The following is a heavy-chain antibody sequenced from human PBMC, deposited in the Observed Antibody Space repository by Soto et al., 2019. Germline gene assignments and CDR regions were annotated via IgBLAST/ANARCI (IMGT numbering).Heavy chain of an antibody. CDR2: ISSSSSYI. CDR1: GFTFSSYS. V-gene: IGHV3-21*01. J-gene: IGHJ4*02. D-gene: IGHD5-12*01. Sequence: EVQLVESGGGLVKPGGSLRLSCAASGFTFSSYSMNWVPQAPGEGLEWGSSISSSSSYIYYADSVKGRFTISRDNAKNSLYLQMNSLRAEDTAVYYCATSSRRDGYNLLPLVYWGQGTLVTVSS. CDR3: ATSSRRDGYNLLPLVY.